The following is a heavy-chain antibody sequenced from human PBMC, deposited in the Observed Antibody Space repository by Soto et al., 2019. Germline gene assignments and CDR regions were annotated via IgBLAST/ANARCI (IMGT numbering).Heavy chain of an antibody. V-gene: IGHV4-31*03. D-gene: IGHD3-22*01. CDR2: IYYSGST. Sequence: SDTLSLTCSVSGDSISSGGYYWSWIRQSPGKGLEWIGNIYYSGSTYYNPSLTSRLSMSVDTSKNQFSLQLGSVTAADTAVYYCAREFDTSGWPSGMQHDRFDPWGQGTLVTVSS. J-gene: IGHJ5*02. CDR1: GDSISSGGYY. CDR3: AREFDTSGWPSGMQHDRFDP.